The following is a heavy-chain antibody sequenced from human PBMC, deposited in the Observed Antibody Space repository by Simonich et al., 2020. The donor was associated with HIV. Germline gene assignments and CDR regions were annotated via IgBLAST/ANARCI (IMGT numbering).Heavy chain of an antibody. CDR3: VKDKAAAGPEGQFDY. Sequence: EVQLVESGGGLVKPGGSLRLSCAASGFIFDDHAMHWVRQVPGKGLEWVAGISWNSDSVDYVDSVKGRFIISRDNAENSLYLQMSSLRPEDTALYYCVKDKAAAGPEGQFDYWGQGTLVTVSS. D-gene: IGHD6-13*01. J-gene: IGHJ4*02. CDR2: ISWNSDSV. V-gene: IGHV3-9*01. CDR1: GFIFDDHA.